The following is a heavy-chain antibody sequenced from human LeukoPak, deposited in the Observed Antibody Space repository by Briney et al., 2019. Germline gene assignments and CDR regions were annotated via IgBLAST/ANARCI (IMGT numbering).Heavy chain of an antibody. CDR2: IKQDGSEK. J-gene: IGHJ6*02. CDR3: ARETSTSSSWYKWSIKNYYYYGMDV. D-gene: IGHD6-13*01. V-gene: IGHV3-7*01. CDR1: GFTFSSYW. Sequence: GGSLRLSCAASGFTFSSYWMSWVRQAPGKGLEWVANIKQDGSEKYFVDSVKGRFTISRDNAKNSLYLQMNSLRAEDTAVYYCARETSTSSSWYKWSIKNYYYYGMDVWGQGTTVTVSS.